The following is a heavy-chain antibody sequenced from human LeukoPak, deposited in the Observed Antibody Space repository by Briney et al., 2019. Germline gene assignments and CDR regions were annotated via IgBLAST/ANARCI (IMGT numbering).Heavy chain of an antibody. D-gene: IGHD2-2*01. CDR1: GYTFTSYG. CDR3: ARDCSSTSCYPDY. CDR2: IIPILGIA. V-gene: IGHV1-69*04. Sequence: SVKVSCKASGYTFTSYGISWVRQAPGQGLEWMGRIIPILGIANYAQKFQGRVTITADKSTSTAYMELSSLRSEDTAVYYCARDCSSTSCYPDYWGQGTLVTVSS. J-gene: IGHJ4*02.